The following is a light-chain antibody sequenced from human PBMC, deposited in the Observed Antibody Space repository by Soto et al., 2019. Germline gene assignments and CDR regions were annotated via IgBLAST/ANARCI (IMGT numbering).Light chain of an antibody. J-gene: IGLJ2*01. CDR2: SNV. CDR1: RLNIGSNL. CDR3: AAWDDTLKGVI. V-gene: IGLV1-44*01. Sequence: QSVLTQTPSASGTPGRRVSISCSGGRLNIGSNLVNWYQQLPGTAPKLLIYSNVQRPSGVPDRFSGSKSGTSASLAISGLQSEDEADYYCAAWDDTLKGVIFGGGTKVTVL.